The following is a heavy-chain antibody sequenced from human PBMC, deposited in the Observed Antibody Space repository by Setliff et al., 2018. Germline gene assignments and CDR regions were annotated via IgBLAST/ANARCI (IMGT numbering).Heavy chain of an antibody. J-gene: IGHJ6*01. CDR1: GYSFTSYG. Sequence: PSVKVSCKTSGYSFTSYGISWVRQAPGQGLEWMGWISADNGQTRNVQSFQGRVTVTTDTTTSTAYMELRSLRSDDTAVYYCARERAYDGINYYGMDVWGQGTTVTVSS. CDR3: ARERAYDGINYYGMDV. D-gene: IGHD3-22*01. V-gene: IGHV1-18*01. CDR2: ISADNGQT.